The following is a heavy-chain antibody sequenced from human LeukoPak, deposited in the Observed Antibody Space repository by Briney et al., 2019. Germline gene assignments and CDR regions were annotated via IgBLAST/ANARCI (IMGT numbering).Heavy chain of an antibody. CDR3: ARGFIAAAGKSRFDY. V-gene: IGHV4-34*01. CDR1: GGSFSGYY. J-gene: IGHJ4*02. D-gene: IGHD6-13*01. Sequence: PSETLSLTCAVYGGSFSGYYWSWIRQPPGKGLEWIGEINHSGSTNYNPSLKSRVTISVDTSENQFSLKLSSVTAADTAVYYCARGFIAAAGKSRFDYWGQGTLVTVSS. CDR2: INHSGST.